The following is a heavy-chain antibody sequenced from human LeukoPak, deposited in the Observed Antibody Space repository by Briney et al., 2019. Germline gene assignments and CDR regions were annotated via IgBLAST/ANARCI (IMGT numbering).Heavy chain of an antibody. CDR1: GFTFSSYG. CDR2: ISYDGSNK. J-gene: IGHJ4*02. D-gene: IGHD3-10*01. V-gene: IGHV3-30*18. CDR3: AKDLITMVRGPFDY. Sequence: GGSLRLSCAASGFTFSSYGMHWVRQAPGKGLEWVVVISYDGSNKYYADSVKGRFTISRDNSRNTLYLQMNSLRAEDTAVYYCAKDLITMVRGPFDYWGQGTLVTVSS.